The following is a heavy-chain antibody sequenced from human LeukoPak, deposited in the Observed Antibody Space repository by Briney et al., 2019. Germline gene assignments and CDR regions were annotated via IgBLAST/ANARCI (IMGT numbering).Heavy chain of an antibody. Sequence: GGTLRLSCAASGFTFSSYGMSWVRQAPGMGLEWVSGISGSGTNTYYADSVKGRFTISRDNSKNTLYLQMNSLRAEDTAVYYCAKVGEYQLLLYAFDMWGQGTMVTVSS. CDR2: ISGSGTNT. V-gene: IGHV3-23*01. CDR1: GFTFSSYG. CDR3: AKVGEYQLLLYAFDM. J-gene: IGHJ3*02. D-gene: IGHD2-2*01.